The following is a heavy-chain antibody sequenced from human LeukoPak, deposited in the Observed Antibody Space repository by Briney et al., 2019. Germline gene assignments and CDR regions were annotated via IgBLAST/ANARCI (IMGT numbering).Heavy chain of an antibody. CDR3: AKDILTYYCGSSGYSFDT. Sequence: GGSLRLSCSASGFSVSNFAMSWIRQSPGKGLEWLSSITCDRDYTYSADSVTGRFTISRDNSKNSLVLQLDSLRADDTAVYYCAKDILTYYCGSSGYSFDTWGQGTLVTVSS. CDR2: ITCDRDYT. CDR1: GFSVSNFA. V-gene: IGHV3-23*01. D-gene: IGHD2-21*01. J-gene: IGHJ4*02.